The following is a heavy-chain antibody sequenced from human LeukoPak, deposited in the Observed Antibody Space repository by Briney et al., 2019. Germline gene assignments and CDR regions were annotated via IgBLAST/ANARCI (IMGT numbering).Heavy chain of an antibody. CDR2: ITSTSNSI. CDR1: GFTFSSYE. Sequence: GGSLRLSCAASGFTFSSYETNWVRQAPGKGLESISYITSTSNSIYYAESVKGRFTISRDNTKNSLYLQIDSLRVEDTALYFCAASLGPRDYWGQGILVTVSS. D-gene: IGHD7-27*01. CDR3: AASLGPRDY. J-gene: IGHJ4*02. V-gene: IGHV3-48*03.